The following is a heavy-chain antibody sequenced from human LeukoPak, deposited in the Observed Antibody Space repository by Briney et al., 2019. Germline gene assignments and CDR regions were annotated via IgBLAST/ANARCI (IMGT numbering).Heavy chain of an antibody. CDR1: GFTFSSSA. J-gene: IGHJ4*02. CDR2: ISGSGAST. Sequence: GGSLRLSCAVSGFTFSSSAMSWVRQAPGKGLEWVAAISGSGASTYYADSVEGPFTISRDNSKSTLYLQMNSLRAEDTAVYYCAKVSSGIIDDWGQGTLVTVSS. V-gene: IGHV3-23*01. D-gene: IGHD1-26*01. CDR3: AKVSSGIIDD.